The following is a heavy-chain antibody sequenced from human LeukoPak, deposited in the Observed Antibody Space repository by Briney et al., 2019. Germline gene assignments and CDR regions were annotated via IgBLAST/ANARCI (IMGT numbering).Heavy chain of an antibody. CDR1: GGSISSYY. J-gene: IGHJ4*02. CDR3: AREVGATFLDY. V-gene: IGHV4-4*07. Sequence: SETLSLTCTVSGGSISSYYWSWTRQPAGKGLEWIGRIYSSGRTNYNASLKSRVTMSLDTSKNQFSLKLSSVTAADTAVYYCAREVGATFLDYWGQGTLVTVSS. D-gene: IGHD1-26*01. CDR2: IYSSGRT.